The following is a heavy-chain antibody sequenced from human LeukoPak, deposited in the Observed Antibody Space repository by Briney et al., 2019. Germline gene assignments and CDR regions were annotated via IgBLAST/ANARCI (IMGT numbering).Heavy chain of an antibody. J-gene: IGHJ4*02. Sequence: SETLSLTCAVYGGSFSGYYWSWIRQPPGKELEWIGEINHSGSTNYNPSLKSRVAISVDTSKNQFSLKLSSVTAADTAVYYCARSGPKSELLGGFDYWGQGTLVTVSS. CDR2: INHSGST. CDR1: GGSFSGYY. D-gene: IGHD1-26*01. CDR3: ARSGPKSELLGGFDY. V-gene: IGHV4-34*01.